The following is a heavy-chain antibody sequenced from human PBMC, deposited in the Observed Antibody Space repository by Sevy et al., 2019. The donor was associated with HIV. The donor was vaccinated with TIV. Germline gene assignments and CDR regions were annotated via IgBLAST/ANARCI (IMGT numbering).Heavy chain of an antibody. V-gene: IGHV3-33*08. CDR1: GFTFSSYV. J-gene: IGHJ4*02. Sequence: GESLKISCAASGFTFSSYVMHWVRQAPGKGLEWVALIWYDGTIKYYADSVKGRFTISRDNSKDTLFLQMNSLTPEDTAGYYCARGGGYCGGDCYSIDYWGQGALVTVSS. CDR3: ARGGGYCGGDCYSIDY. D-gene: IGHD2-21*02. CDR2: IWYDGTIK.